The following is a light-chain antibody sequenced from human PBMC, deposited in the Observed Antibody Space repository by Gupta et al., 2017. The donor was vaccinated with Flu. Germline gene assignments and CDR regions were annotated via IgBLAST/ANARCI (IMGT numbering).Light chain of an antibody. J-gene: IGLJ3*02. CDR2: GNS. CDR3: QSYDSSLSGSV. V-gene: IGLV1-40*01. Sequence: QSLLTQPPSLSAAPGQRVTISCTGSSSNIGAGYDVHWYQQLPGTAPKLLIYGNSNRPSGVPDRFSGSKSGTSASLAITGLQAEDEADYYCQSYDSSLSGSVFGGGTKLTVL. CDR1: SSNIGAGYD.